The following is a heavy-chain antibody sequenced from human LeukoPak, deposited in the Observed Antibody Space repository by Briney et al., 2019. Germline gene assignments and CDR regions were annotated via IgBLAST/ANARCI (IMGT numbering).Heavy chain of an antibody. J-gene: IGHJ6*03. CDR1: GYTFTSYG. CDR3: ARSAGTTYYYYYYMDV. V-gene: IGHV1-18*01. D-gene: IGHD1-1*01. CDR2: ISAYNGNT. Sequence: ASVKVSCKASGYTFTSYGISWVRQAPGQGHEWMGWISAYNGNTNYAQKLQGRVTMTTDTSTSTAYMELRSLRSDDTAVYYCARSAGTTYYYYYYMDVWGKGTTVTVSS.